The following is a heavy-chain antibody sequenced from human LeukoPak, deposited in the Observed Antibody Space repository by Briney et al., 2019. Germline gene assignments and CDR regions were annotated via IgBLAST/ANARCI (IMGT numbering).Heavy chain of an antibody. D-gene: IGHD3-10*01. CDR2: INHSGST. J-gene: IGHJ4*02. CDR3: ARGIKGGFGELFDYFDY. Sequence: PSETLSLTCAVYGGSFSGYYWSWIRQPPGKGLEWIGEINHSGSTNYNPSLKSRVTISVDTSKNQFSLKLSSVTAADTAVYYCARGIKGGFGELFDYFDYWGQGTLVTVSS. V-gene: IGHV4-34*01. CDR1: GGSFSGYY.